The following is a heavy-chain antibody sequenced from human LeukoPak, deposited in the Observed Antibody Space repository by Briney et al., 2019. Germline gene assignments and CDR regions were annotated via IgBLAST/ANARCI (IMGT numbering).Heavy chain of an antibody. D-gene: IGHD2-2*01. CDR2: IYYSGST. V-gene: IGHV4-59*01. Sequence: PSETLSLTCTVSGGSISSFCWSWIRPPPGTALHWFGYIYYSGSTNYNPSLKSRVTISVDTSKNQFSLKLSSVTAADTAVYYCARCSSTSCYWFPYFDYWGQGTLVTVSS. CDR1: GGSISSFC. CDR3: ARCSSTSCYWFPYFDY. J-gene: IGHJ4*02.